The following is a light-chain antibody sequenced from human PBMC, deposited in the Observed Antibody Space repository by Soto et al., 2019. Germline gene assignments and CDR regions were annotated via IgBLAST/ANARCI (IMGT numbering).Light chain of an antibody. CDR2: GAS. CDR1: QSVSDK. CDR3: QQYGSSGT. Sequence: EIVMTQSPATVSVSPGERATLSRRASQSVSDKLAWYQQKPGQAPRLLIYGASNRATGIPDRFSGSGPGTDFTLTISRLEPEDFAVYYCQQYGSSGTFGQGTKVDIK. J-gene: IGKJ1*01. V-gene: IGKV3-20*01.